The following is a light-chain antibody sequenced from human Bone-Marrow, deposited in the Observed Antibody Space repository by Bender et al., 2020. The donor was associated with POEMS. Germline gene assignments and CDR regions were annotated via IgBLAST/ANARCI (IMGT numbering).Light chain of an antibody. CDR3: QSYDTTIPVV. CDR2: EDD. J-gene: IGLJ2*01. CDR1: SGSIARNY. V-gene: IGLV6-57*04. Sequence: FMLTQPHSVSESPGRTVTISCTRSSGSIARNYVQWYQQSPGSAPTTVIYEDDKRPSGVPDRFSGSIDTSSNSASLTISGLKTEDEADYYCQSYDTTIPVVFGGGTKLTVL.